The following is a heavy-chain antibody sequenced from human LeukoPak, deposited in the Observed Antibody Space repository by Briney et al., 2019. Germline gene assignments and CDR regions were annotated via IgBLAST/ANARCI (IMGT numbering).Heavy chain of an antibody. CDR3: SRMYSESSSWALDY. V-gene: IGHV3-49*04. J-gene: IGHJ4*02. Sequence: GESLRPSCTVSGFTFGDYALSWVRQAPGKGLEWVGFIRSKGYGGTTEYAASVKARFTISRDDSKSIAYLQVNSLKTEDTAVYYCSRMYSESSSWALDYWGQGTLVTVSS. CDR1: GFTFGDYA. D-gene: IGHD6-13*01. CDR2: IRSKGYGGTT.